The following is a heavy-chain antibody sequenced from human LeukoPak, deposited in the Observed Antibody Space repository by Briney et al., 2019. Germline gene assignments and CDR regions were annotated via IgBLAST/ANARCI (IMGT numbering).Heavy chain of an antibody. CDR1: GFTFSSYE. D-gene: IGHD4-17*01. V-gene: IGHV3-48*03. CDR2: ISSSGSTI. J-gene: IGHJ4*02. CDR3: ASARGPYGDYAGGYFDY. Sequence: PGGSLRLSCAASGFTFSSYEMNWVRQAPGKRLEWVSYISSSGSTIYYADSVKGRFTISRDNAKNSLYLQMNSLRAEDTAVYYCASARGPYGDYAGGYFDYWGQGTLVTVSS.